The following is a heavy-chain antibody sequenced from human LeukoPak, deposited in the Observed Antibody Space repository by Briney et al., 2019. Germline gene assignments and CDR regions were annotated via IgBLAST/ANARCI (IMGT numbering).Heavy chain of an antibody. D-gene: IGHD3-10*01. Sequence: SETLSLTCTVSGGSISSYYWSWIRQPPGKGLEWIGYIYYSGSTNYKPSLKSRVTISVDTSKNQFSLKLSSVTAADTAVYYCARDSGSGNYEGWGQGTLVTVSS. CDR3: ARDSGSGNYEG. CDR2: IYYSGST. CDR1: GGSISSYY. J-gene: IGHJ4*02. V-gene: IGHV4-59*12.